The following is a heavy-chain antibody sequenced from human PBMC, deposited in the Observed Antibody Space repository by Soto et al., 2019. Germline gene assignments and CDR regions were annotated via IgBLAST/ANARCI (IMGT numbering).Heavy chain of an antibody. Sequence: EVQLVESGGGLVQPGGSLRLSCAASGFTFSYYWMHWGRQAPGQGLVWVSRIHSDGSSTTYADSVKGRFTISRDNAKNTLYLQMNSLRAEDTAVYYCARVDKGAFDMWGKGTMGSVSS. V-gene: IGHV3-74*01. CDR3: ARVDKGAFDM. CDR2: IHSDGSST. J-gene: IGHJ3*02. CDR1: GFTFSYYW. D-gene: IGHD3-9*01.